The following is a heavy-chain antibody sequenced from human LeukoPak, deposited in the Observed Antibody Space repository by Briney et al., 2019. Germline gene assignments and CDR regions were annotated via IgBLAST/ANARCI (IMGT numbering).Heavy chain of an antibody. CDR3: ARGYCSGGSCYSQWGY. J-gene: IGHJ4*02. CDR2: IYPGDSDT. CDR1: GYSFTSYW. D-gene: IGHD2-15*01. V-gene: IGHV5-51*01. Sequence: GESLKISCKGSGYSFTSYWIGWVRQMPGKGLGWMGIIYPGDSDTRYSPSFQGQVTISADKSISTAYLQWSSLKASDTAMYYCARGYCSGGSCYSQWGYWGQGTLVTFSS.